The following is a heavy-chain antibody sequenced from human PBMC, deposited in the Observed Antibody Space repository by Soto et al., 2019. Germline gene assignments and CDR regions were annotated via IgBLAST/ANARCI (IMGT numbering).Heavy chain of an antibody. CDR1: GFTFGDYA. J-gene: IGHJ5*02. V-gene: IGHV3-49*03. Sequence: GGSLRLSCTASGFTFGDYAMSWFRQAPGKGLEWVGFIRSKAYGGTTEYAASVKGRFTISRDDSKSIAYLQMNSLKTEDTAVYYCTREHIVVVPAARASPEGPWFDPWGQGTLVTVSS. D-gene: IGHD2-2*01. CDR2: IRSKAYGGTT. CDR3: TREHIVVVPAARASPEGPWFDP.